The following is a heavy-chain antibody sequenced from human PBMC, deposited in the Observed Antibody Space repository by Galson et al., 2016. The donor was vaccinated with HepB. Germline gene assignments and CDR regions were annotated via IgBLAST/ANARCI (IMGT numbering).Heavy chain of an antibody. J-gene: IGHJ6*01. CDR3: ARRRDGMDV. V-gene: IGHV5-51*01. CDR1: GYRFTSYW. Sequence: QSGAEVKKPGESLKISCKGSGYRFTSYWIGWVRQMPGKGLAWMGNIYPGDSHTRYSPPLPGQVTISADKSINTAYLRWSSQKASDTAMYYCARRRDGMDVWGQGTTVIVSS. CDR2: IYPGDSHT.